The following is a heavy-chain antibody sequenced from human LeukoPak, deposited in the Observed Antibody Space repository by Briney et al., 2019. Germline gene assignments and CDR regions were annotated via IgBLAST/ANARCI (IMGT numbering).Heavy chain of an antibody. CDR3: ARASPDRYTWDAFDF. Sequence: ASVKVSCKASGYIFSSYGLSWVRQAPGQGLQWTGWISANNGYTDYAQMFQGRVTMTTDTSTSTAYMELRSLRSDDTAVYYCARASPDRYTWDAFDFWGQGTMVTVSS. J-gene: IGHJ3*01. D-gene: IGHD5-18*01. V-gene: IGHV1-18*01. CDR2: ISANNGYT. CDR1: GYIFSSYG.